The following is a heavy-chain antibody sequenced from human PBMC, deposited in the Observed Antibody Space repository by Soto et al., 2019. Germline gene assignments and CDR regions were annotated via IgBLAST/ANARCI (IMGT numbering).Heavy chain of an antibody. CDR1: GGSISSGDYY. D-gene: IGHD6-13*01. CDR2: IYYSGST. CDR3: ARDRQQLNWFDP. Sequence: PSETLSLICTVSGGSISSGDYYWSWIRQPPGKGLEWIGYIYYSGSTYYNPSLKSRVTISVDTSASTAYMELSSLRSEDTAVYYCARDRQQLNWFDPWGQGTLVTVSS. J-gene: IGHJ5*02. V-gene: IGHV4-30-4*02.